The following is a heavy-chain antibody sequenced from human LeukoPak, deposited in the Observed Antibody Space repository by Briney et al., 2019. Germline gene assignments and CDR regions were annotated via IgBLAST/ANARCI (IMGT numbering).Heavy chain of an antibody. V-gene: IGHV4-34*01. J-gene: IGHJ5*02. Sequence: PSETLSLTCAVYGGSFSGYYWSWIRQPPGKWLEWIGEINHSGSTNYNPSLKSRVTISVDTSKNQFSLKLSSVTAADTAVYYCARGRLDKTFMVRAGWFDPWGQGTLVTVSS. CDR2: INHSGST. CDR1: GGSFSGYY. D-gene: IGHD3-10*01. CDR3: ARGRLDKTFMVRAGWFDP.